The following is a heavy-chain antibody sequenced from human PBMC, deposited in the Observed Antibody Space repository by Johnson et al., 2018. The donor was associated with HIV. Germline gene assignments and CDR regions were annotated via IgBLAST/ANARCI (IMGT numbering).Heavy chain of an antibody. D-gene: IGHD6-13*01. CDR3: ARGIAAAGSDAFDI. J-gene: IGHJ3*02. CDR2: ISYDGSNK. Sequence: QVQLVESGGGVVQPGRSLRLSCAASGFTFSSYAMHWVRQAPGKGLAWVAVISYDGSNKYYADSVKGRFTISRDNSKNTLYLQMNSLRAEDTAVYYCARGIAAAGSDAFDIWGQGTMVTVSS. CDR1: GFTFSSYA. V-gene: IGHV3-30*04.